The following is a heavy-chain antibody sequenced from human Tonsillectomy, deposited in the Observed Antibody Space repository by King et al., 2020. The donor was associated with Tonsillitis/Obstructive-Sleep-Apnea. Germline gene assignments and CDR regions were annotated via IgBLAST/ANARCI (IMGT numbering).Heavy chain of an antibody. CDR3: AGASGSYWDY. D-gene: IGHD1-26*01. J-gene: IGHJ4*02. Sequence: VQLVESGAEVKKPGASVKVSCTASGYTFTSYYMHWVRQAPGQGLEWMGIINPSGGSTSYAQKFQGRVTMTRDTSTSTVYIELSSLSAEATAVYYWAGASGSYWDYWGQGTLVTVSS. CDR2: INPSGGST. V-gene: IGHV1-46*01. CDR1: GYTFTSYY.